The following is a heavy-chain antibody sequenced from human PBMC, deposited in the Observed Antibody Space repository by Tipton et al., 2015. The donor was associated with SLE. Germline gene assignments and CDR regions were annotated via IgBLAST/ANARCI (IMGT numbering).Heavy chain of an antibody. CDR3: SRSVSVYYGMDV. V-gene: IGHV3-23*03. CDR2: VYTGGYT. D-gene: IGHD3-3*01. Sequence: SLRLSCAASGFTFSSYAMSWVRQAPGKGLEWVSVVYTGGYTYYADSVKGRFTVSRDNSKNTLYLQMNSLRREDTAVYYRSRSVSVYYGMDVWDQGTTVTVSS. CDR1: GFTFSSYA. J-gene: IGHJ6*02.